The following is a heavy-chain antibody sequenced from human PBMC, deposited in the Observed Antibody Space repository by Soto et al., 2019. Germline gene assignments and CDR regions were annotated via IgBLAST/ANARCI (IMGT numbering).Heavy chain of an antibody. CDR2: IYDSGST. Sequence: SETLSLTCTVSGGSISSSYWSWIRQPPGKGLEWIGYIYDSGSTYYNSSLKSRVTMSVDTSKNQFSLKLSSVTAADTAVYYCGRDRPERWFAPWGQGTLVTVSS. V-gene: IGHV4-59*12. CDR1: GGSISSSY. D-gene: IGHD1-1*01. CDR3: GRDRPERWFAP. J-gene: IGHJ5*02.